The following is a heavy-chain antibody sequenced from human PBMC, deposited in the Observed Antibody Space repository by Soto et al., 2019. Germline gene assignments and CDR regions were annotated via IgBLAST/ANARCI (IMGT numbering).Heavy chain of an antibody. J-gene: IGHJ4*02. CDR1: GYTFTSYL. D-gene: IGHD1-26*01. V-gene: IGHV1-46*01. CDR2: INPSGGSA. CDR3: ARVLGGATPFFVD. Sequence: GASVKVSCKASGYTFTSYLIHWVRQAPGQGLEWMGIINPSGGSANYAQKFQGRVTMTRDTSTSTVYMELSSLRSEDTAVYYCARVLGGATPFFVDWGQGTLVTVSS.